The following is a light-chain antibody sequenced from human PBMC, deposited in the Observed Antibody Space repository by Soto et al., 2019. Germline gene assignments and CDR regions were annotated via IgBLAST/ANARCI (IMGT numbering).Light chain of an antibody. J-gene: IGKJ1*01. V-gene: IGKV1-5*01. Sequence: DIEMTHSPCTLSASLGYIFTITFRASQGISSWLAWYQQKPGKAPKLLIYAASSLQSGVPSRFSGSGSGTEFTLTISSLQPDDFATYYCQHYNSYSAAFGQGTKVDIK. CDR3: QHYNSYSAA. CDR2: AAS. CDR1: QGISSW.